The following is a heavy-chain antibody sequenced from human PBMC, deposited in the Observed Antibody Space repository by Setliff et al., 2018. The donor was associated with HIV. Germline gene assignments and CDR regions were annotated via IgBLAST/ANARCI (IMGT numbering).Heavy chain of an antibody. CDR1: DDSISRSSYY. CDR2: IYYSGST. V-gene: IGHV4-39*07. J-gene: IGHJ4*02. CDR3: VRLYRGSNTKEKSDS. D-gene: IGHD1-1*01. Sequence: PSETLSLTCTVTDDSISRSSYYWAWIRQSPGKGLEWIASIYYSGSTSYNPALKSRVTMSVDAAKSQFFLKVASVTAADTAMYFCVRLYRGSNTKEKSDSWGQGMLVTVSS.